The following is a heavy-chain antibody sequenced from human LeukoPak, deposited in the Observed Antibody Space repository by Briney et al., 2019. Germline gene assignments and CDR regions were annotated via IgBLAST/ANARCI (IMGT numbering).Heavy chain of an antibody. CDR3: ARDPDGGNLRAYYYYGMDV. CDR1: GGTFSSYA. D-gene: IGHD4-23*01. V-gene: IGHV1-69*04. Sequence: SVKVSCKASGGTFSSYAISWVRQAPGQGLEWMGRIIPILGIANYAQKFQGRVTITADKSTSTAYMELSSLRSEDTAVYYCARDPDGGNLRAYYYYGMDVWGQGTTVTVSS. CDR2: IIPILGIA. J-gene: IGHJ6*02.